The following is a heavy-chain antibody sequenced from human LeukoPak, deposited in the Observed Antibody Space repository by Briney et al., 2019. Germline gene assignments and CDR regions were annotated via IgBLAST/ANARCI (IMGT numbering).Heavy chain of an antibody. Sequence: SETLSLTCTVSGGSLSSSSYYWGWLRQPPGTGLEWVGSMYYSGSTYYNPSLKSRVTISVDTSKNQFSLKLSSVTAADTAVYYCARRISYYDSSGYFEGLDYWGQGTLVTVSS. CDR2: MYYSGST. CDR3: ARRISYYDSSGYFEGLDY. D-gene: IGHD3-22*01. V-gene: IGHV4-39*01. J-gene: IGHJ4*02. CDR1: GGSLSSSSYY.